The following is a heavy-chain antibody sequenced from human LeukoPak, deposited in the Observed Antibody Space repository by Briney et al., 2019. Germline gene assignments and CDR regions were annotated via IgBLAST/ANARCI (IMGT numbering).Heavy chain of an antibody. D-gene: IGHD5-18*01. V-gene: IGHV3-33*01. Sequence: GGSLRLSCAASGFTFSSYGMHWVRQAPGKGLECVAVIWYDGSNKYYADSVKGRFTISRDNSKNTLYLQMNSLRAEDTAVYYCAMRGYSYGNYFDYWGQGTLVTVSS. J-gene: IGHJ4*02. CDR1: GFTFSSYG. CDR3: AMRGYSYGNYFDY. CDR2: IWYDGSNK.